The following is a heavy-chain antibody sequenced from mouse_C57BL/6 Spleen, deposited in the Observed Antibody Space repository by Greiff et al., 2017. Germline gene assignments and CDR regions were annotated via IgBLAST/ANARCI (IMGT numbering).Heavy chain of an antibody. D-gene: IGHD1-1*01. CDR2: IYPGDGDT. J-gene: IGHJ2*01. CDR3: ARVVDYFDY. CDR1: GYTFTSYW. Sequence: QVQLQQPGAELVKPGASVKLSCKASGYTFTSYWMQWVKQRPGQGLEWIGRIYPGDGDTNYNGKFKGKATLTADKSSSTAYMQLSSLTSEDSAVYFCARVVDYFDYWGQGTTLTVSS. V-gene: IGHV1-82*01.